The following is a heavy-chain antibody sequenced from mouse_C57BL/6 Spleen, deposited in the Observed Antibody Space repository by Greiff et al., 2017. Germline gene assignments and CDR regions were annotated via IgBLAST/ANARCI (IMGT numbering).Heavy chain of an antibody. Sequence: QVQLQQPGAELVKPGASVKLSCKASGYTFTSYWMHWVKQRPGRGLEWIGGIDPSSGGTKYNEKFKSKATLTVDKHSSTAYMQLSSLTSEDSAVFYCARSGYDVYYAMDYWGQGTSVTVSS. CDR3: ARSGYDVYYAMDY. CDR1: GYTFTSYW. J-gene: IGHJ4*01. D-gene: IGHD2-2*01. CDR2: IDPSSGGT. V-gene: IGHV1-72*01.